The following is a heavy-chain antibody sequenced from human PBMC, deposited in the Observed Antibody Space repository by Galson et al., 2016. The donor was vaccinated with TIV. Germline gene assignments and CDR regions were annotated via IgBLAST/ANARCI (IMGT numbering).Heavy chain of an antibody. CDR2: EYHSGST. CDR3: ARAFSMRRKYYFDT. D-gene: IGHD2/OR15-2a*01. V-gene: IGHV4-30-2*06. CDR1: GDAMNTGVYS. J-gene: IGHJ4*02. Sequence: TLSLTCSVSGDAMNTGVYSWSWVRQSPGKGLEWIGYEYHSGSTYYNPSLKSRVSMSVDRSQKKFSLKLTSVTAADTAVYYCARAFSMRRKYYFDTWGQGALVFVSS.